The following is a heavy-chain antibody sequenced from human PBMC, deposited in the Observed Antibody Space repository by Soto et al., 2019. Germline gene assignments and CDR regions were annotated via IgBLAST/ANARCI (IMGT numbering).Heavy chain of an antibody. J-gene: IGHJ4*02. CDR2: INSDGSST. V-gene: IGHV3-74*01. Sequence: EVQLVESGGGLVQPGGSLRVSCAASGFTFSSYWMHWVRQAPGKGLVWVSRINSDGSSTSYADSVKGRFTISRDNAKNTLYLQMNSRRAEDTAIYYCARRGAGAGLNYWGQGTLVTVSS. CDR1: GFTFSSYW. CDR3: ARRGAGAGLNY.